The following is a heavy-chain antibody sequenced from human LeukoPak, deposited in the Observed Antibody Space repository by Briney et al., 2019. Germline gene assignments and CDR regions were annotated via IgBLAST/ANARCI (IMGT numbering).Heavy chain of an antibody. J-gene: IGHJ4*02. CDR3: ARDHALSSNCFDY. Sequence: ASVQVSCKTSGYTFTGYCITWVRQAPGQGLEWMGWISASSGSTNYSQQLQGRVTMTTDTSTSTAYMELRSLTSDDTAVYYCARDHALSSNCFDYWGQGTLVTVSS. CDR1: GYTFTGYC. D-gene: IGHD6-6*01. V-gene: IGHV1-18*01. CDR2: ISASSGST.